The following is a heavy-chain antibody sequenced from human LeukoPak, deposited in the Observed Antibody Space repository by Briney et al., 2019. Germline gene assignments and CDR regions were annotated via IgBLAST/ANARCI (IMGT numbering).Heavy chain of an antibody. V-gene: IGHV3-48*01. J-gene: IGHJ4*02. Sequence: GGSLRLSCAASGFTFSSYSMNWVRQAPGKGLEWVSYISSSSSTIYYADSVKGRFTISRDNAKNSLYLQMNSLRAEDTAIYFCAKVHSADGWPTFEYWGRGTLVSVSS. CDR2: ISSSSSTI. D-gene: IGHD5-24*01. CDR3: AKVHSADGWPTFEY. CDR1: GFTFSSYS.